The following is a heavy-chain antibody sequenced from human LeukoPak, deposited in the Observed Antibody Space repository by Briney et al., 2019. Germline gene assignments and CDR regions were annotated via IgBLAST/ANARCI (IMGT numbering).Heavy chain of an antibody. V-gene: IGHV3-30*02. J-gene: IGHJ4*02. CDR1: GFIFSSYG. Sequence: GGYLRLSCAASGFIFSSYGMHRVRPAPGKGLKWVAFIRYDGSNKYYGDSVKGRFTISRDDSKNTLYLQMNSLRAEDTAVYYCAKEANHCSSRHYDYWGQGILVTVSS. D-gene: IGHD1-14*01. CDR2: IRYDGSNK. CDR3: AKEANHCSSRHYDY.